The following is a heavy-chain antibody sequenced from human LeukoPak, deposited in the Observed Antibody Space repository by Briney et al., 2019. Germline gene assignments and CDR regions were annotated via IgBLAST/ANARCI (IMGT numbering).Heavy chain of an antibody. CDR2: ISISGSTI. Sequence: GGSLRLSCAASGFTFSSYEMNWVRQAPGKELEWVSYISISGSTIYYADSVKGRFTISRDNAKNSLYLQMNSLRAEDTAVYYCARDDYDSSGYYPPFFDYWGQGTLVTVSS. J-gene: IGHJ4*02. V-gene: IGHV3-48*03. CDR3: ARDDYDSSGYYPPFFDY. CDR1: GFTFSSYE. D-gene: IGHD3-22*01.